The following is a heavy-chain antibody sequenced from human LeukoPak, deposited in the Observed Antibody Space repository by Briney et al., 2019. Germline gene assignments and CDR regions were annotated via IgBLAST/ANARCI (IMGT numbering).Heavy chain of an antibody. J-gene: IGHJ3*02. D-gene: IGHD1-1*01. Sequence: SVKVCCKASGRPFSSYAISWVRQAPGHGLEWMGGIIPIFGTANYAQKFQGRVTITADKSTSTAYMELSSLRSEDTAVYYCARGGWNLLEVAFDIWGQGTMVTVSS. CDR1: GRPFSSYA. V-gene: IGHV1-69*06. CDR3: ARGGWNLLEVAFDI. CDR2: IIPIFGTA.